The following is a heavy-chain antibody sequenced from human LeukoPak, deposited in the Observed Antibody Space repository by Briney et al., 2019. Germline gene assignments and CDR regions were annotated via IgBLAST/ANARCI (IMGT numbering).Heavy chain of an antibody. D-gene: IGHD6-13*01. CDR3: ATDVGSSRPNF. CDR2: IKEDGSGK. CDR1: GFSFSTYW. V-gene: IGHV3-7*01. J-gene: IGHJ4*02. Sequence: GGSPTLSCAPSGFSFSTYWTSWVRQAPGKGLGWLAKIKEDGSGKYYVGSAKGRFTISRDNAKNSLYLQMNSLRAEDTAVYYCATDVGSSRPNFWGKGILVTVS.